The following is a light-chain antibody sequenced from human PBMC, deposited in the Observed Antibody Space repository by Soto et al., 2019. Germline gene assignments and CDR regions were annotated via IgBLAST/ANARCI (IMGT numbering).Light chain of an antibody. CDR1: HDITNY. Sequence: DIQMTQSPSSLSVTLGDRVTIXXQASHDITNYLNWYQQKPGKAPKIXIYDVSKLETGVPSRFSGSGSGTDFTFTISSLQPEDIATYLCQQYEDLPITFGQGTRLEIK. CDR3: QQYEDLPIT. V-gene: IGKV1-33*01. CDR2: DVS. J-gene: IGKJ5*01.